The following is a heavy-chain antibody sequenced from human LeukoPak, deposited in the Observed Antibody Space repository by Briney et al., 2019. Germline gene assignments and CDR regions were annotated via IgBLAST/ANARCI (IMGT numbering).Heavy chain of an antibody. V-gene: IGHV3-7*04. D-gene: IGHD6-13*01. CDR2: IKQDGSEK. CDR3: ARVHKESSSWAH. Sequence: RPGGSLRLSCAGSGFTLSDYWMSWVRQAPGKRQERVANIKQDGSEKYYVDSVKGRFTISRDNAKNSLYLQMNSLRVEDTAVYYCARVHKESSSWAHWGQGTLVTVSS. CDR1: GFTLSDYW. J-gene: IGHJ4*02.